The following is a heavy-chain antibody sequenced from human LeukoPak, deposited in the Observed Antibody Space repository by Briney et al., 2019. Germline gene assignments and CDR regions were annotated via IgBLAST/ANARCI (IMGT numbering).Heavy chain of an antibody. J-gene: IGHJ4*02. CDR3: ARDNIAVAGVDY. D-gene: IGHD6-19*01. V-gene: IGHV4-61*01. Sequence: SETLSLTCTVSGGSVSSGSYYWSWIRQPPGKGVEWIGYIYYSGSTNYNPSLKSRVTISVDTSKNQFSLKLSSVTAADTAVYYCARDNIAVAGVDYWGQGTLVTVSS. CDR1: GGSVSSGSYY. CDR2: IYYSGST.